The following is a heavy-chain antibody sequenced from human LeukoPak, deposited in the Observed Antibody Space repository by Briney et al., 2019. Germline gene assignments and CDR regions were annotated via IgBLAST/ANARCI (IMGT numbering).Heavy chain of an antibody. J-gene: IGHJ4*02. Sequence: PGESLRLSCAASGFTFSDYYMSWIRQAPGKGLEWVSYISSSGSTIYYGDSVKGRFTISRDNAKNSLYLHMDSLRAEDTAVYYCARGAYSSGWAYFDHWGQGTLVTVSS. V-gene: IGHV3-11*04. D-gene: IGHD6-19*01. CDR3: ARGAYSSGWAYFDH. CDR2: ISSSGSTI. CDR1: GFTFSDYY.